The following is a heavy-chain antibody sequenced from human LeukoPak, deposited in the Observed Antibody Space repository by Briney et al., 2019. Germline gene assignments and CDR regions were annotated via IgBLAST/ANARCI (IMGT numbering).Heavy chain of an antibody. CDR3: ATQGLLDAFDI. V-gene: IGHV3-15*01. Sequence: GGSLRLSCAASGFTFSDAWMIWVRQAPGQGLEWVGRIKSRADGGTPHYAAPVTGRFTISRDDSNGTLFLQMNSLTTEDTAVYYCATQGLLDAFDIWGQGTMVIVSS. CDR1: GFTFSDAW. D-gene: IGHD3-22*01. CDR2: IKSRADGGTP. J-gene: IGHJ3*02.